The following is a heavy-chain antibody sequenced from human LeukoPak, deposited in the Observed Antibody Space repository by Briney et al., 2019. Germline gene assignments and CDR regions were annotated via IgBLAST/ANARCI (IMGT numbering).Heavy chain of an antibody. V-gene: IGHV3-9*01. Sequence: GRSLRLSCTASGFKFHNYALHWVRQAPGKGLEWVSGISWNNESLDYADSVKGRFIISRDNAKNSLYLQMNSLRAEDTALYYCAKDMRYSSSWTGFDYWGQGTLVTVSS. CDR2: ISWNNESL. J-gene: IGHJ4*02. D-gene: IGHD6-13*01. CDR3: AKDMRYSSSWTGFDY. CDR1: GFKFHNYA.